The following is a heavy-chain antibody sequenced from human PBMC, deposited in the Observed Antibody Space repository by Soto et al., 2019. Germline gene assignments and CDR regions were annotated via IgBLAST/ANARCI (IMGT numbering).Heavy chain of an antibody. CDR2: IGVGSGNR. Sequence: SVKVSCTASGFTFTSSAVQWVRQARGQRLEWIGWIGVGSGNRHYAQKFQERVTITRDMSTNTAYMELSSLRSEDRGVDYGADRGVRCEHWGQGTPGTV. CDR1: GFTFTSSA. J-gene: IGHJ4*02. CDR3: ADRGVRCEH. V-gene: IGHV1-58*01. D-gene: IGHD2-8*02.